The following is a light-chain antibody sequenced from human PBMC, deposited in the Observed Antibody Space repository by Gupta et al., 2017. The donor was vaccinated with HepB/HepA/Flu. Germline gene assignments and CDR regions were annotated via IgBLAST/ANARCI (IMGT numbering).Light chain of an antibody. CDR3: QQYLAFPLT. CDR2: RAS. V-gene: IGKV1-5*03. J-gene: IGKJ4*01. Sequence: DIPMTQSPSTLSASVGDRVTITCRASQSIVDYLAWYQQRPGKAPKLLIYRASSLASGVPSRFSASGSGAEFTLTINGLQADDFASYYCQQYLAFPLTFGGGTKVEIK. CDR1: QSIVDY.